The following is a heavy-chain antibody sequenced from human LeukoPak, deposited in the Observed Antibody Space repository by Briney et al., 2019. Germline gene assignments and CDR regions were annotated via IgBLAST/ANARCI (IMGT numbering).Heavy chain of an antibody. J-gene: IGHJ6*03. CDR1: GFTFSSYA. Sequence: GGSLRLSCGASGFTFSSYAMHWVRQAPGKGLEYVSAISSNGGSTYYANSVKGRFTISRDNSKNTLYLQMGSLRAEDMAVYYCARDAVVVVPAASYYYYMDVWGKGTTVTISS. V-gene: IGHV3-64*01. CDR2: ISSNGGST. D-gene: IGHD2-2*01. CDR3: ARDAVVVVPAASYYYYMDV.